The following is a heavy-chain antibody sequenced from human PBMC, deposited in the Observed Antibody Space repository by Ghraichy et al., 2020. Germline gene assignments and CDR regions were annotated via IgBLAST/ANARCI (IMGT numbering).Heavy chain of an antibody. CDR1: GFTFSSFW. V-gene: IGHV3-7*03. CDR2: IKQDGSAK. Sequence: GESLNISCAASGFTFSSFWMSWVRQAPGKGLEWVANIKQDGSAKYYVDSVKGRFTISRDNVKNSLYLQMNSLRADDTAVYYCARDSDFDCWGQGTQVIVSS. J-gene: IGHJ4*02. CDR3: ARDSDFDC.